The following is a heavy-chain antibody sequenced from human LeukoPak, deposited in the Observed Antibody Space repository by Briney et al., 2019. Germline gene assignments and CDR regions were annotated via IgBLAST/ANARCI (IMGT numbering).Heavy chain of an antibody. D-gene: IGHD1-26*01. CDR2: INPNSGGT. CDR3: ARVLVGAPDY. J-gene: IGHJ4*02. CDR1: GYTFTDFY. Sequence: ASVTVSCTAPGYTFTDFYIHWVRQAPGQGLEWMGRINPNSGGTNYAQKFQGRVTMTRDTSISTAYMELSRLRSDDTAVYYCARVLVGAPDYWGQGTLVTVSS. V-gene: IGHV1-2*06.